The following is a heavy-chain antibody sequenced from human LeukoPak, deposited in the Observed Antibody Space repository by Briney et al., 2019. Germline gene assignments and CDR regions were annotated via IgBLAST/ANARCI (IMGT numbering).Heavy chain of an antibody. V-gene: IGHV1-46*01. CDR3: ARVSTAMAQGYYFDY. J-gene: IGHJ4*02. Sequence: GASVKVSCKASGGTFSSYAISWARQAPGQGLEWMGIINPSGGSTSYAQKFQGRVTMTRDTSTSTVYMELSSLRSEDTAVYYCARVSTAMAQGYYFDYWGQGTLVTVSS. CDR2: INPSGGST. D-gene: IGHD5-18*01. CDR1: GGTFSSYA.